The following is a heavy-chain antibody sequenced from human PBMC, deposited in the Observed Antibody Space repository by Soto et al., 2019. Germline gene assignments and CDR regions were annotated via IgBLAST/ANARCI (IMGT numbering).Heavy chain of an antibody. CDR3: ASSRVVTTYFDY. CDR1: GGSISRAGYS. J-gene: IGHJ4*02. V-gene: IGHV4-30-2*06. CDR2: IYNSGST. D-gene: IGHD2-21*02. Sequence: QLQLQESGSRLVKPSQTLSLTCAVSGGSISRAGYSWSWIRQSPGKGLEWIGYIYNSGSTSYNPSLTSRLTISVDRSKNQLSLQLNSVTAAATAVYYCASSRVVTTYFDYWGQGTLVTVSS.